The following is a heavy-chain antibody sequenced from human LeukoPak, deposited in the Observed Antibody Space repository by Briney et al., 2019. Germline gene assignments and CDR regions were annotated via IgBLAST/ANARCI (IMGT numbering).Heavy chain of an antibody. D-gene: IGHD6-19*01. CDR3: ARGRGSDLYHLDY. J-gene: IGHJ4*02. CDR2: ISSGSSII. CDR1: GFTFRSYN. Sequence: GGSLRLSCAASGFTFRSYNMHWVRQPPGKGLEWLSFISSGSSIIYYADSVKGRFTISRDNAKNSLYLQMNSLRDEDMAVYYCARGRGSDLYHLDYWGQGTLVTVSS. V-gene: IGHV3-48*02.